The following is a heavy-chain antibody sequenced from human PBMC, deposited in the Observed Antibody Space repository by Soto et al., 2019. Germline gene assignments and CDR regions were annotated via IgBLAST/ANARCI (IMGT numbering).Heavy chain of an antibody. J-gene: IGHJ3*02. D-gene: IGHD2-2*01. V-gene: IGHV3-15*01. CDR3: TTDPDVVVPAAIYGFAI. Sequence: GGSLTLSCGALGFTFSNAWISWVRQAQGEGLEWVGRIKSKNDGGTTDYAAPVKGRFTISRDDSKNTLYLQMNSLKTEDTAVYYCTTDPDVVVPAAIYGFAIWGQGTMVTVSS. CDR2: IKSKNDGGTT. CDR1: GFTFSNAW.